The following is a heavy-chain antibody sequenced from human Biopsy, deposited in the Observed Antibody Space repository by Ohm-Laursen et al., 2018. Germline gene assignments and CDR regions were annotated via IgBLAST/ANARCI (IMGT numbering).Heavy chain of an antibody. CDR2: ISSGGTTI. J-gene: IGHJ6*02. V-gene: IGHV3-11*01. D-gene: IGHD4-23*01. Sequence: SLRLSCAAPGFPFSDYYMRWIRQAPGKGLEWVLYISSGGTTIYYADSVKGRFTISRDNAKNSLYLQMNSLRADDTAVYYCARDTRWSPYHMDVWGQGTTVTVSS. CDR1: GFPFSDYY. CDR3: ARDTRWSPYHMDV.